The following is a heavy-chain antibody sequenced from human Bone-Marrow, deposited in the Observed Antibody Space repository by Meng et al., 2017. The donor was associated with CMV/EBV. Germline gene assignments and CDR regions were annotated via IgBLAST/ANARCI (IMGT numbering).Heavy chain of an antibody. CDR2: IYYSGST. Sequence: SETLSLTCTVSGGSISSYYWSWIRQPPGKGLEWIGYIYYSGSTNYNPSLKSRVTISVDTSKNQFSLQLNSVTPEDTAVYYCARVGVGYSSGWPHGMDVWGQGTTVTGSS. J-gene: IGHJ6*02. CDR1: GGSISSYY. D-gene: IGHD6-19*01. V-gene: IGHV4-59*12. CDR3: ARVGVGYSSGWPHGMDV.